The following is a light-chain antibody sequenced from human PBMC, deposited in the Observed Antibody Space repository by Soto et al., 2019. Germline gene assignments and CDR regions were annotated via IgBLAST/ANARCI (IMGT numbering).Light chain of an antibody. CDR3: QSYDSSLSGPLYA. V-gene: IGLV1-40*01. Sequence: QSSLTQPPSVSRAPGQTVTISCTGSSSNIGAGYDVHWYQQLPGTAPKLLIYGNSNRPSGVPDRFSGSKSGTSASLAITGLQAEDEADYYCQSYDSSLSGPLYAFGTGTKVTVL. CDR1: SSNIGAGYD. J-gene: IGLJ1*01. CDR2: GNS.